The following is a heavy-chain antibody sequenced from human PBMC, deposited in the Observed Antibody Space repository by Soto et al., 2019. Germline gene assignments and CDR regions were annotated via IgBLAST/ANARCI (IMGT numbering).Heavy chain of an antibody. CDR2: IDWNSGTI. J-gene: IGHJ6*03. Sequence: EVQLVESGGGLVQPGRSLRLSCAASGFTFDDYAMHWVRQAPGKGLEWVSGIDWNSGTITYADSVKGRFTISRDNAKNSLYLQMDRLRTEDTALYYCAKARGYRYYYYYYMDVWGKGTTVTVSS. V-gene: IGHV3-9*01. CDR1: GFTFDDYA. D-gene: IGHD5-12*01. CDR3: AKARGYRYYYYYYMDV.